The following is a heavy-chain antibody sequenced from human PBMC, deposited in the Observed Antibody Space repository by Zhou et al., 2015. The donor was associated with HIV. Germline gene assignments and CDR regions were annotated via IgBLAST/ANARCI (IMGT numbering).Heavy chain of an antibody. Sequence: QVQLVQSGAEVKKPGSSVKVSCKASGGTFSSYAISWVRQAPGQGLEWMGGIIPIFGTANYAQKFQGRVTITADESTSTAYMELSSLRSEDTAVYYCARDSTVVVGGSQPGYYFDYWGQGTLVTVSS. V-gene: IGHV1-69*12. CDR2: IIPIFGTA. D-gene: IGHD2-15*01. CDR1: GGTFSSYA. J-gene: IGHJ4*02. CDR3: ARDSTVVVGGSQPGYYFDY.